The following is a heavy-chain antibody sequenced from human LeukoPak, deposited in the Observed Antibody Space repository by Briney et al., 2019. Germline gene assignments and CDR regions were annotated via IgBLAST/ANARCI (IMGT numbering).Heavy chain of an antibody. CDR2: INHSGST. CDR3: ARQVRWYLDY. D-gene: IGHD4-23*01. V-gene: IGHV4-34*01. J-gene: IGHJ4*02. Sequence: LRLSCAASGFTFSDYYMSWIRQPPGKGLEWIGEINHSGSTNYNPSLKSRVTISVDTSKNQFSLKLSSVTAADTAVYYCARQVRWYLDYWGQGTLVTVSS. CDR1: GFTFSDYY.